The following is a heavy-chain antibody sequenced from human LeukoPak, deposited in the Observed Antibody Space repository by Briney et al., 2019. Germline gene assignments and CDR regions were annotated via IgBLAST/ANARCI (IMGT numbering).Heavy chain of an antibody. D-gene: IGHD3-10*01. CDR3: AKDISAMVRGAAFDY. Sequence: GGSLRLSCAASGFTFDDYAMHWVRQAPGKGLEWVSGISWNSGSIVYADSVKGRFTISRDNAKNSLYLQMNSLRAEDTALYYCAKDISAMVRGAAFDYWGQGTLVTVSS. J-gene: IGHJ4*02. CDR1: GFTFDDYA. CDR2: ISWNSGSI. V-gene: IGHV3-9*01.